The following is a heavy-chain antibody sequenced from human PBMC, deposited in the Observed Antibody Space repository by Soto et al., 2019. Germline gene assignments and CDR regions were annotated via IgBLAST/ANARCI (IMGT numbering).Heavy chain of an antibody. D-gene: IGHD5-12*01. Sequence: GGSLRLSCAASGFTVSSNYMSWVRQAPGKGLEWVSVIYSGGTTYYADSVKGRFTISRDNSKNTLYLQMNSLRAEDTAVYYCASISRVAIYYYYGMDVWGQGTTVTVSS. J-gene: IGHJ6*02. V-gene: IGHV3-53*01. CDR1: GFTVSSNY. CDR3: ASISRVAIYYYYGMDV. CDR2: IYSGGTT.